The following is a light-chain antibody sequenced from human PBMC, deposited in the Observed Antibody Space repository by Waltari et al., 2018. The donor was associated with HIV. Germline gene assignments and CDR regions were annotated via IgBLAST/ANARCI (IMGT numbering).Light chain of an antibody. V-gene: IGLV1-51*01. J-gene: IGLJ3*02. CDR1: SSNIGNNY. Sequence: QSVLTQPPSVSAAPGQKVTISCSGSSSNIGNNYVSWYQQRPGTAPKLLIYDNNKRPSVMPDRFSGSKSGTSATLGITGLQTGDDADYYCGTWDSSLSAGVFGGGTKLTVL. CDR2: DNN. CDR3: GTWDSSLSAGV.